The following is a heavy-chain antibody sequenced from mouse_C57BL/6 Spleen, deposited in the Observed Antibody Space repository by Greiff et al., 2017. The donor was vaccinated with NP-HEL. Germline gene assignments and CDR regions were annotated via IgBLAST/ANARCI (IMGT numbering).Heavy chain of an antibody. CDR1: GYTFTSYW. CDR3: ARGWGSWFAY. D-gene: IGHD2-3*01. Sequence: QVQLKQPGAELVKPGASVKLSCKASGYTFTSYWMHWVKQRPGQGLEWIGMIHPNSGSTNYNEKFKSKATLTVDKSSSTAYMQLSSLTSEDSAVYYCARGWGSWFAYWGQGTLVTVSA. J-gene: IGHJ3*01. CDR2: IHPNSGST. V-gene: IGHV1-64*01.